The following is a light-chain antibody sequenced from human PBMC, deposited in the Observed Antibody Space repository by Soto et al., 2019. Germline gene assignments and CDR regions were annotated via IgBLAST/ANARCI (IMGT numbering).Light chain of an antibody. Sequence: DIQMTQSPSSLSASVGDRVTITCRASQSISSYLNWYQQKPGKAPKLLIYAASSLQSGVPSRFSGSGSGTDFTLTISNLQPEDFATYFCQLSCSTPVTFGQGTRLEIK. CDR1: QSISSY. CDR3: QLSCSTPVT. J-gene: IGKJ5*01. CDR2: AAS. V-gene: IGKV1-39*01.